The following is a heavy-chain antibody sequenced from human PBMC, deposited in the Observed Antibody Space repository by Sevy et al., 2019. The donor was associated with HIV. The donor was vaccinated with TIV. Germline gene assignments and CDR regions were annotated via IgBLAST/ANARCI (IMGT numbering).Heavy chain of an antibody. CDR2: ISGSRNYI. CDR1: AFTFSSYN. Sequence: VGSLRLSCAASAFTFSSYNMNWVRQAPGKGLEWVSCISGSRNYIYYAESLKGRFIISRDNAKNTLYLQMNSLRDDDTAVYYCARGPPDGSYDYFDYWGQGTLVTVSS. CDR3: ARGPPDGSYDYFDY. V-gene: IGHV3-21*06. J-gene: IGHJ4*02. D-gene: IGHD1-26*01.